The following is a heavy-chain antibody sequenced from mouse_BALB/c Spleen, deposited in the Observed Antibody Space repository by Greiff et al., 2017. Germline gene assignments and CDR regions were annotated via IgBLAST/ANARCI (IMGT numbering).Heavy chain of an antibody. D-gene: IGHD1-1*01. CDR2: IHYSGST. V-gene: IGHV3-1*02. Sequence: EVQLQQSGPDLVKPSQSLSLTCTVTGYSITSGYSWHWIRQFPGNKLEWMGYIHYSGSTNYNPSLKSRISITRDTSKNQFFLQLNPVTTEDTATYYCATPLYEAYWGQGTLVTVSA. J-gene: IGHJ3*01. CDR1: GYSITSGYS. CDR3: ATPLYEAY.